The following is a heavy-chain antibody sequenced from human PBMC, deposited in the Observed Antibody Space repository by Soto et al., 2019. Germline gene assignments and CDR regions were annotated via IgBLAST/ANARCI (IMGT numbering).Heavy chain of an antibody. CDR2: IWYDGSNK. V-gene: IGHV3-33*01. CDR1: GFTFSSYG. D-gene: IGHD3-22*01. Sequence: GGSLRLSCVASGFTFSSYGMHWVRQAPGKGLEWVAVIWYDGSNKYYADSVKGRFTISRDNSKNTLYLQMNSLRAGDTAVYYCARDRERYDSSGYSSFDYWGQGTLVTVYS. CDR3: ARDRERYDSSGYSSFDY. J-gene: IGHJ4*02.